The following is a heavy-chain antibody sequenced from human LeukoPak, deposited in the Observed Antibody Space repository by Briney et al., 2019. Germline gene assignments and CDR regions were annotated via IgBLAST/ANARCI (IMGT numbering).Heavy chain of an antibody. D-gene: IGHD3-10*01. V-gene: IGHV3-21*01. CDR1: GFTFSAYN. Sequence: GGSLRLSCAASGFTFSAYNMNWVRQAPGKGLEWVSSISSTTGHVNYADAVQGRFTISRDNAKKSLYLQMNSLRAEDTAVYYCARDWTFTRFSGSHPCAFDVWGQGTMVTVSS. CDR2: ISSTTGHV. J-gene: IGHJ3*01. CDR3: ARDWTFTRFSGSHPCAFDV.